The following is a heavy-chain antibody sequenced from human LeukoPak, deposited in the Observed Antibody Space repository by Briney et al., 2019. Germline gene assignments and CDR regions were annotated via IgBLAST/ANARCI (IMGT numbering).Heavy chain of an antibody. CDR1: GGSISRTYY. V-gene: IGHV4-59*08. J-gene: IGHJ4*02. CDR3: ARRYYYDSSGYSVQTYYFDY. CDR2: IYSSGST. D-gene: IGHD3-22*01. Sequence: SETLSLTCTVSGGSISRTYYWSWIRQPPGKGLEWIGYIYSSGSTNYNPSLKSRVTISVDTSKNQFSLKLSSVTAADTAVYYCARRYYYDSSGYSVQTYYFDYWGQGTLVTVSS.